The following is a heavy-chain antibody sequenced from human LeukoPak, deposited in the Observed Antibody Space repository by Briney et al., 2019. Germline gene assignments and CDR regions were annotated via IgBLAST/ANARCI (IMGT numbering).Heavy chain of an antibody. Sequence: ASVKVSCMVSGYTLTELSMHWVRQAPGKGLEWMGGFDPEDGETIYAQKFQGRVTMTEDTSTDTAYMELSSLRSEDTAVYYCATATYSSGWYWNYYGMDVWGQGTTVTVSS. V-gene: IGHV1-24*01. D-gene: IGHD6-19*01. CDR1: GYTLTELS. CDR3: ATATYSSGWYWNYYGMDV. J-gene: IGHJ6*02. CDR2: FDPEDGET.